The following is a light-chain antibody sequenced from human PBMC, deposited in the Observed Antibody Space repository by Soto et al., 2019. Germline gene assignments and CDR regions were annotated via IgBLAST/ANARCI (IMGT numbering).Light chain of an antibody. Sequence: SPGDRATLSCRASQSVSSNLAWYQQKHGQAPRLLIYGASTRATGIPARFSGSGSGTEFTLTISSLQPEDFAVYYCQQYDNWPPITFGQGTRLEN. CDR1: QSVSSN. CDR3: QQYDNWPPIT. J-gene: IGKJ5*01. V-gene: IGKV3-15*01. CDR2: GAS.